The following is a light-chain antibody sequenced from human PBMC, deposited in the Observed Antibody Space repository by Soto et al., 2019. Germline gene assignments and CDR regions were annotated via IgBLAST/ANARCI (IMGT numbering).Light chain of an antibody. J-gene: IGKJ1*01. Sequence: DIQMTQSPSTLSASIGDTVTITCRTSQSVDTWLAWCQHKAGKAPKLLIYRASSLATGVPSRFSGSGSGTAFTLTTTSLQPDDFATYYCQHYNDYSRVFGQGTQVEIK. CDR3: QHYNDYSRV. V-gene: IGKV1-5*03. CDR1: QSVDTW. CDR2: RAS.